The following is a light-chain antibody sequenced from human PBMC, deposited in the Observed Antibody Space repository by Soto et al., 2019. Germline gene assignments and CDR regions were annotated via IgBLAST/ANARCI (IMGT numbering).Light chain of an antibody. J-gene: IGLJ1*01. CDR3: SSYTSSGLYV. Sequence: QSVLTQPASMSGAPGQSITISCTGTSSDVGGYNYVSWYQQHPGKAPKLMIFEVNSRPSGVSNRFSGSKSGNTASLTIPGLQAEDEADYYCSSYTSSGLYVFGTGTKVTVL. V-gene: IGLV2-14*01. CDR2: EVN. CDR1: SSDVGGYNY.